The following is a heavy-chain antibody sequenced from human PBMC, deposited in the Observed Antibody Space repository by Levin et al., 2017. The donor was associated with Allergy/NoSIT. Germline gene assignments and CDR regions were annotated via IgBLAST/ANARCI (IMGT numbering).Heavy chain of an antibody. CDR2: IRNKANRYTT. D-gene: IGHD6-13*01. CDR3: ASSAADFRDFDY. J-gene: IGHJ4*02. CDR1: GFTFSDHY. V-gene: IGHV3-72*01. Sequence: GESLKISCAASGFTFSDHYMDWVRQAPGKGLEWVGRIRNKANRYTTEYAASVKGRFTISRDDSRNSLYLQVNSLKTEDTAVYYCASSAADFRDFDYWGQGTLVTVSS.